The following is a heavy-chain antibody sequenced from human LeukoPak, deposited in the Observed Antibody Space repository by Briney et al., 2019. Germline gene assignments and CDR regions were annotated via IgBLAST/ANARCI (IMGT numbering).Heavy chain of an antibody. Sequence: SGTLSLTCAASGGSISSSNWWSWVRQPPGKGLEWIGEIYHSGSTNYNPSLKSRVTISVDKSKNQFSLKLSSVTAADTAVYYCASIAAAGSRPIDYWGQGTLVTVSS. CDR2: IYHSGST. CDR1: GGSISSSNW. J-gene: IGHJ4*02. D-gene: IGHD6-13*01. V-gene: IGHV4-4*02. CDR3: ASIAAAGSRPIDY.